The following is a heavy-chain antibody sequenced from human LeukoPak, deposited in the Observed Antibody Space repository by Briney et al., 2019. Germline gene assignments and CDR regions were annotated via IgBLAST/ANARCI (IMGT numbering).Heavy chain of an antibody. CDR2: IYDFGNT. Sequence: SETLSLTCTVSGGSIGSGSYYWSWIRQTPGKGLEWIGYIYDFGNTDYNPSLKSRVTISIDRSKNEFSLKLYSVTAADTAVYSCARVGALAAAGTFAFDIWGQGTMVAVSS. CDR3: ARVGALAAAGTFAFDI. D-gene: IGHD6-13*01. CDR1: GGSIGSGSYY. J-gene: IGHJ3*02. V-gene: IGHV4-30-2*01.